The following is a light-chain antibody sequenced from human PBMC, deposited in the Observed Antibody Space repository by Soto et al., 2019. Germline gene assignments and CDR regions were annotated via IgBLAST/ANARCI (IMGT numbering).Light chain of an antibody. CDR1: SSDVGSYNL. J-gene: IGLJ3*02. V-gene: IGLV2-23*03. CDR2: EGS. CDR3: CSYAVGGTFV. Sequence: QSALTQPASVSGSPGQSITISCTGTSSDVGSYNLVSWYQQYPGKPPKVMIYEGSQRPSGVSDRFSGSKSGNTASLTISGLQAEDEADYYCCSYAVGGTFVFGGGTKLTVL.